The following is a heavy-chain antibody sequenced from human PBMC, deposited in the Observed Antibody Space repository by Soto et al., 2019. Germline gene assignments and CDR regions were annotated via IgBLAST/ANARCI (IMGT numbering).Heavy chain of an antibody. Sequence: AGSLTLSCAASGVTFSSYAMSWIRQAPRKGLEWVSAISSSGGSTYYADSVKGRFTISRDNSRNTLYLQMTSLRAEETAVYYCAKATSLVAGASFDYWGQGTLVSV. J-gene: IGHJ4*02. CDR2: ISSSGGST. CDR1: GVTFSSYA. D-gene: IGHD6-19*01. V-gene: IGHV3-23*01. CDR3: AKATSLVAGASFDY.